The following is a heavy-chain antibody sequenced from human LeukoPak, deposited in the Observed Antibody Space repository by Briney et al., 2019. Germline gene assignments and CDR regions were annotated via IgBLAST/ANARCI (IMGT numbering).Heavy chain of an antibody. Sequence: KPSEPLSLTCSDSSFSICKILYWGWLRPPPGKGLEWIGSIYRSGSTFYNPSLKSRVTISLDKSKNQFSLKLSSVTAADTAVYFCARRSYGYPMDVWGKGTTVTVSS. CDR1: SFSICKILY. V-gene: IGHV4-38-2*02. CDR3: ARRSYGYPMDV. CDR2: IYRSGST. D-gene: IGHD4-17*01. J-gene: IGHJ6*04.